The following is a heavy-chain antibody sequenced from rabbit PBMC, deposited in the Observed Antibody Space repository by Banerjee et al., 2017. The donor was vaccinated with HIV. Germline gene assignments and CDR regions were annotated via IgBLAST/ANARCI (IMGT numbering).Heavy chain of an antibody. D-gene: IGHD1-1*01. CDR2: IDTGSSTT. J-gene: IGHJ4*01. V-gene: IGHV1S45*01. CDR1: GIDFSRYFY. CDR3: ARHRAGGYGHDL. Sequence: QEQLEESGGDLVKPEGSLTLTCKGSGIDFSRYFYMCWVRQAPGKGLEWIGCIDTGSSTTYYASWAKGRITISKTSSTTVTLQMTSLTAADTATYFCARHRAGGYGHDLWGPGTLVTVS.